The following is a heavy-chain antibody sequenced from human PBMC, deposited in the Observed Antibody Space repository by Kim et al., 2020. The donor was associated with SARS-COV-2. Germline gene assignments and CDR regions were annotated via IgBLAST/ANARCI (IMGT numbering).Heavy chain of an antibody. J-gene: IGHJ3*02. CDR3: AKHQLSYGSDAFDI. V-gene: IGHV3-23*01. D-gene: IGHD5-18*01. Sequence: ADSVKGRFTISRDNSRNTLYLEINGLRAEDTAIYYCAKHQLSYGSDAFDIWGQGTMVTVSS.